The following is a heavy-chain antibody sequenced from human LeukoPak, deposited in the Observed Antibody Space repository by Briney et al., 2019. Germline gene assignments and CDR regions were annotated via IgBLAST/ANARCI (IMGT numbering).Heavy chain of an antibody. J-gene: IGHJ3*02. CDR3: ATGTTWLAAFDI. CDR1: GLSFSGYA. D-gene: IGHD6-19*01. CDR2: LTYDGLNQ. V-gene: IGHV3-30-3*01. Sequence: GGSLRLSCVGSGLSFSGYAIHWVRQAPGKGLEWVAILTYDGLNQYYADSVKGRFTLSRDKSENTLYLQMNGLRPEDTAVYYCATGTTWLAAFDIWGPGTLVTVSS.